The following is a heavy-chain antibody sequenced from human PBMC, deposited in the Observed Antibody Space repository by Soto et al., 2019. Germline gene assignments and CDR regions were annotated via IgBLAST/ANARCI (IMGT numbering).Heavy chain of an antibody. Sequence: SETLSLTCAVYGGSFSGYYWSWIRQPPGKGLEWIGEINHSGSTNYNPSLKSRVTISVDTSKNQFSLKLSPVTAADTAVYYCARSRDYGSGSLDYWGQGTLVTVSS. V-gene: IGHV4-34*01. CDR1: GGSFSGYY. CDR3: ARSRDYGSGSLDY. CDR2: INHSGST. D-gene: IGHD3-10*01. J-gene: IGHJ4*02.